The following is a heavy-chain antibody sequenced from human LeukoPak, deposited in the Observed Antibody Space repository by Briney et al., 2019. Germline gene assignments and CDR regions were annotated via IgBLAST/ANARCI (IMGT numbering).Heavy chain of an antibody. V-gene: IGHV4-59*01. CDR3: ARVGYQLLEPYYYYYMDV. D-gene: IGHD2-2*01. J-gene: IGHJ6*03. CDR2: IYYGGST. CDR1: GDSISSYY. Sequence: PSETLSLTCTVSGDSISSYYWSWLRQPPGKGLEWIGYIYYGGSTNYNPSLKSRVTISVDTSKNQFSLKLSSVTAADTAVYYCARVGYQLLEPYYYYYMDVWGKGTTVTVSS.